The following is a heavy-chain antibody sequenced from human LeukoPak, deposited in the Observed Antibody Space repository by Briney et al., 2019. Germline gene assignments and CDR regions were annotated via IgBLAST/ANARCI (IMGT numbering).Heavy chain of an antibody. Sequence: GGSLRLSCAASGFTFSSYWMSWVRQAPGKGLEWVANIKHDGSDKYYVASVKGRFTISRDNAKNPLYLQMDSLRAEDTAVYYCARDSYYSSDYWGQGTLVTVSS. V-gene: IGHV3-7*05. J-gene: IGHJ4*02. CDR3: ARDSYYSSDY. D-gene: IGHD2/OR15-2a*01. CDR1: GFTFSSYW. CDR2: IKHDGSDK.